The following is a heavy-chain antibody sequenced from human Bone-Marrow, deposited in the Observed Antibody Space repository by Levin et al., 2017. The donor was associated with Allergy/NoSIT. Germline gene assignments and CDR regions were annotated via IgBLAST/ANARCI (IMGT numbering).Heavy chain of an antibody. V-gene: IGHV5-51*01. CDR2: IYPDDSDA. CDR1: GYSFSGYW. D-gene: IGHD6-19*01. J-gene: IGHJ6*02. CDR3: ARHRTIAVAGIYYYYNLDV. Sequence: ASVKVSCKASGYSFSGYWIGWVRQMPGKGLEWMGVIYPDDSDARYSPSFQGQVTISADKSISTTFLQWSSLRASDTAIYYCARHRTIAVAGIYYYYNLDVWGQGTTVTVSS.